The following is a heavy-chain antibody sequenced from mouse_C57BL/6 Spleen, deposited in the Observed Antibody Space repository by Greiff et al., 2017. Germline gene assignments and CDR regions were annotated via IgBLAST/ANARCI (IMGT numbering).Heavy chain of an antibody. D-gene: IGHD2-3*01. CDR2: IDPEDSET. V-gene: IGHV14-2*01. Sequence: EVQLQQSGAELVKPGASVKLSCTASGFNIKDYYMHWVKQRTEQGLEWIGRIDPEDSETKYAPKFQGKATITADTSSNTAYLQLSSLTSEDTAVYYCAREVYDGYDAMDYWGQGTSVTVSS. CDR3: AREVYDGYDAMDY. J-gene: IGHJ4*01. CDR1: GFNIKDYY.